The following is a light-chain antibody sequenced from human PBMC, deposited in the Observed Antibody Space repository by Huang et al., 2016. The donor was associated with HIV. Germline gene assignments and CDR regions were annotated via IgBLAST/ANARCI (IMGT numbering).Light chain of an antibody. CDR1: QSISSK. V-gene: IGKV3-15*01. Sequence: ERVMTQSPVTLSVSPGDRATVSCRASQSISSKLAWYQQKPGQAPRLLIYGASTRATGIPARFSGSGSGTEFTLTISSLQSEDFAVYYCQQYNNWPFTFGPGTRVDIK. CDR3: QQYNNWPFT. J-gene: IGKJ3*01. CDR2: GAS.